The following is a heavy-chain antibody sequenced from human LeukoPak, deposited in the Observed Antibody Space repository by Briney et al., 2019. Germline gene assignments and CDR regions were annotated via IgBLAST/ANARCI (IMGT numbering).Heavy chain of an antibody. D-gene: IGHD2-15*01. V-gene: IGHV3-64D*09. J-gene: IGHJ6*02. Sequence: PGRSLRLSCAASGFTFSSYAMHWVRQAPGKGLKYVSAISDSGGSTYYADSVKGRFTISRDNSKNTLYLQMSSLRAEDTAVYFCVRGYSFGPYGMDVWGQGTTVTVSS. CDR2: ISDSGGST. CDR3: VRGYSFGPYGMDV. CDR1: GFTFSSYA.